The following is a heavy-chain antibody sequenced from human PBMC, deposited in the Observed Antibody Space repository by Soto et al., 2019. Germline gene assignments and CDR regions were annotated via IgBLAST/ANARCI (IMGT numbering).Heavy chain of an antibody. D-gene: IGHD3-22*01. J-gene: IGHJ4*02. Sequence: QVQLVESGGGVVQPGRSLRLSCAASGFTFSSYGMHWVRQAPGKGLEWVAVISYDGSNKYYADSVKGRFTISRDNSKNTLYLQMNSLRAEDTAVYYCAKDNRAPDYYDSSGYYHFDYWGQGTLVTVSS. CDR1: GFTFSSYG. CDR3: AKDNRAPDYYDSSGYYHFDY. CDR2: ISYDGSNK. V-gene: IGHV3-30*18.